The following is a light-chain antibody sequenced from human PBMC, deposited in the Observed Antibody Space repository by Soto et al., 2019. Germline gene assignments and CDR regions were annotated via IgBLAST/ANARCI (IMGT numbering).Light chain of an antibody. Sequence: QYALSQPASVSGSPGQSITISCTGTSSDIGRYNYVSWYQQHPGMAPQLLIYEVNDRPSGVSNRFSGSKSGNTASLTISGLQAEDEADYFCTSYTTPSAVIFGGGTKLTVL. CDR3: TSYTTPSAVI. CDR2: EVN. CDR1: SSDIGRYNY. J-gene: IGLJ2*01. V-gene: IGLV2-14*01.